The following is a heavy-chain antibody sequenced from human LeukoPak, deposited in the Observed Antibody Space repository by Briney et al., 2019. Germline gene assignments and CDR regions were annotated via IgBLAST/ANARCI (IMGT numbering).Heavy chain of an antibody. CDR2: MYYSGST. Sequence: SETLSLTCTVSGGSISSYYWSWIRQPPGKGLEWIGYMYYSGSTNYNPSLKSRVTISVDASKNQFSLKLSSVTAADTAVYYCAGHESSGWYRFDYWGQGTLVTVSS. J-gene: IGHJ4*02. CDR1: GGSISSYY. CDR3: AGHESSGWYRFDY. D-gene: IGHD6-19*01. V-gene: IGHV4-59*08.